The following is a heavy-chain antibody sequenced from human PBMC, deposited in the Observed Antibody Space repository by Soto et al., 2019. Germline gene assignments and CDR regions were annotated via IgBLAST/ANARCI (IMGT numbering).Heavy chain of an antibody. V-gene: IGHV4-39*01. CDR1: GGSISSSYYY. CDR3: ARGRGGTMIVTRNWFDP. CDR2: IYYSGST. J-gene: IGHJ5*02. D-gene: IGHD3-22*01. Sequence: SETLSLTCTVSGGSISSSYYYWGWIRQPPGKGLEWIGSIYYSGSTYYNPSLKSRVTISVDTSKNQFSLKLSPVTAADTAVYYCARGRGGTMIVTRNWFDPWGQGTLVTVSS.